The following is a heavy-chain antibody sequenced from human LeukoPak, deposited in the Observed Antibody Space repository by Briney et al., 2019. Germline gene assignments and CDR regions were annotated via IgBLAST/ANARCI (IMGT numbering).Heavy chain of an antibody. CDR1: GASITSGAFY. V-gene: IGHV4-61*08. Sequence: SETLSLTCTVSGASITSGAFYWSWLRQPPGKGLEWIGYIYYTGGTKYNPSLKSRVTMSLDTSKNQFSLKVRSVTAADTATYYCASRVMWDHGDYFDYWGQGTLFTVSS. D-gene: IGHD1-26*01. J-gene: IGHJ4*02. CDR2: IYYTGGT. CDR3: ASRVMWDHGDYFDY.